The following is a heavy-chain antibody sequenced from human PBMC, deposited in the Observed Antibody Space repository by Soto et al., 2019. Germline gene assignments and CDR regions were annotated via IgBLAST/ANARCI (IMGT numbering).Heavy chain of an antibody. D-gene: IGHD1-26*01. CDR2: IFHSGST. J-gene: IGHJ4*02. V-gene: IGHV4-4*02. CDR3: ARVYSGSYSDY. CDR1: GGSIRDNNW. Sequence: SETLSLTCAVSGGSIRDNNWWSWVRQPPGKGLEWIGEIFHSGSTYYNPSLKARVTISVDKSKNQFSLKLSSATAADTAVYYCARVYSGSYSDYWGQGTLVTVSS.